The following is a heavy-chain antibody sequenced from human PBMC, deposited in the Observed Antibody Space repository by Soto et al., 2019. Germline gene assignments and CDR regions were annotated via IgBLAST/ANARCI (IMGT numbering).Heavy chain of an antibody. V-gene: IGHV4-30-4*01. CDR2: IYDTWTT. Sequence: QVQLQEAGPGLVRPSQTLSLTCTVAGGSMSENDYYWSWLRQSPGQCLQWIGYIYDTWTTSYSPSLKSRVTMSADTARNQFSLKLTSVTDADTALYFCARGIVRGGFDIGGQGTVVPVSS. CDR1: GGSMSENDYY. D-gene: IGHD3-10*02. CDR3: ARGIVRGGFDI. J-gene: IGHJ3*02.